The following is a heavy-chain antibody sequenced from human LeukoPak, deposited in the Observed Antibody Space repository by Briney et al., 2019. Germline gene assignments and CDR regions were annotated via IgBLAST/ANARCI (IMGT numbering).Heavy chain of an antibody. J-gene: IGHJ4*02. CDR3: AKGAKDYYDSSGYWGIDY. Sequence: PGGSLRLSSAASGFTFSSYAMSWVRQAPGKGLEWVSAISGSGGSTYYADSVKGRFTISRDNSKNTLYLQMNSLRAEDTAVYYCAKGAKDYYDSSGYWGIDYWGQGTLVTVSS. CDR1: GFTFSSYA. V-gene: IGHV3-23*01. CDR2: ISGSGGST. D-gene: IGHD3-22*01.